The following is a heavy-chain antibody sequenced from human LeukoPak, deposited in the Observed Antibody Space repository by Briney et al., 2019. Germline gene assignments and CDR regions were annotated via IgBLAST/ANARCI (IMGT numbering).Heavy chain of an antibody. CDR2: MNPNSGNT. CDR3: ARVRYRLAETYIDY. J-gene: IGHJ4*02. CDR1: GYTFTSYD. V-gene: IGHV1-8*01. D-gene: IGHD3-16*01. Sequence: EASVKVSCKASGYTFTSYDINWVRQAPGQGLEWMGWMNPNSGNTGYAQKFQGRVTMTRNTSISTAYMELSSLRSDDTAVYYCARVRYRLAETYIDYWGQGTLVTVSS.